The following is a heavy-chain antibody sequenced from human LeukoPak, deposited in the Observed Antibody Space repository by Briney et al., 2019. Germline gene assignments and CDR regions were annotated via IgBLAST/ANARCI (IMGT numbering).Heavy chain of an antibody. CDR2: ISSSSSYI. J-gene: IGHJ4*02. Sequence: GGSLRLSCAASGFTFSSYSMNWVRQAPGKGLEWVSSISSSSSYIYYADSVKGRFTISRDNAKNSLYLQMNSLRAEDTAVYYCARVVSGRRSPLDFWGQEILVTVSS. V-gene: IGHV3-21*01. CDR3: ARVVSGRRSPLDF. CDR1: GFTFSSYS. D-gene: IGHD1-26*01.